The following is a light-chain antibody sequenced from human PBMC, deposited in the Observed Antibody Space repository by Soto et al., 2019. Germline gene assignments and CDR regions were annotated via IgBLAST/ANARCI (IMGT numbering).Light chain of an antibody. CDR3: QQYNSYSSMYT. CDR1: QSISSW. CDR2: DAS. Sequence: DIQMTQSPSTLSASVGDRVTITCRASQSISSWLAWYQQKPGKAPKLLIYDASSLESGVPSRFSGSGSGTEFTLTISSLQPDDFATYYCQQYNSYSSMYTVGQGTKLEIK. J-gene: IGKJ2*01. V-gene: IGKV1-5*01.